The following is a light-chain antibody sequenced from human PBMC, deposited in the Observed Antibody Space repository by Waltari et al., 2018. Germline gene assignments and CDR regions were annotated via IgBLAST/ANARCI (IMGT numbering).Light chain of an antibody. CDR2: GAS. V-gene: IGKV3-20*01. Sequence: EIVLTQSPGTLSLSPGERATLSCRASQRVSSGYLAWYQQKPGQAPRLLIYGASSRATGIPDRFSGSGSGTDFTLTISRLEPEDFAVYYCHQYKIWPEAFGQGTKVEIK. CDR3: HQYKIWPEA. CDR1: QRVSSGY. J-gene: IGKJ1*01.